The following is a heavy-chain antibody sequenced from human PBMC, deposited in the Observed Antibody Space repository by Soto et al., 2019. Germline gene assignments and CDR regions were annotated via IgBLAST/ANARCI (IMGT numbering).Heavy chain of an antibody. CDR2: IYYSGNT. J-gene: IGHJ5*02. CDR3: ARHSRISISGVVIVDWFDP. V-gene: IGHV4-39*01. Sequence: NPSETLSLTCTVSGGSISSSSYYWGWIRQPPGKGLEWIGSIYYSGNTYYNPSLRSRVTMSRDTSKNQFSLKLRSVTAADTALYYCARHSRISISGVVIVDWFDPWGQGTLVTVSS. CDR1: GGSISSSSYY. D-gene: IGHD3-3*01.